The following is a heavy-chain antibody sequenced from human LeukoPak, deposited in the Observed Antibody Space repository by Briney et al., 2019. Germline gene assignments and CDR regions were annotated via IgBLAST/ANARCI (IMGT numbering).Heavy chain of an antibody. CDR2: TRNKANSYTT. CDR1: RFTFSDHY. D-gene: IGHD6-13*01. V-gene: IGHV3-72*01. J-gene: IGHJ4*02. CDR3: ARGWYDYFDY. Sequence: PGGSLRLSCAASRFTFSDHYMDWVRQAPGKGLEWVGRTRNKANSYTTEYAASVKGRFTISRDDSKNSLYLQMNSLKTEDTAVYYCARGWYDYFDYWGQGTLVTVSS.